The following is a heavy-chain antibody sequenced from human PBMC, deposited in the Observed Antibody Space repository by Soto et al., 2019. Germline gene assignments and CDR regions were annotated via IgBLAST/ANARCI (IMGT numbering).Heavy chain of an antibody. V-gene: IGHV3-7*01. CDR1: GFTFSSYW. CDR2: IKQDGSEK. D-gene: IGHD6-6*01. J-gene: IGHJ4*02. Sequence: PGGSLRLSCAASGFTFSSYWMSWVRQAPGKGLEWVANIKQDGSEKYYVDSVKGRFTISRDNAKNSLYLQMNSLRAEDTAVYYCARVYLGPSIAALDNFDYWGQGTLVTVS. CDR3: ARVYLGPSIAALDNFDY.